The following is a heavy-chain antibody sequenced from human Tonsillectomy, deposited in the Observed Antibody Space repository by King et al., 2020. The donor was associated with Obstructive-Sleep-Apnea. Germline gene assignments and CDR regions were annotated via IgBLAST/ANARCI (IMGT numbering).Heavy chain of an antibody. CDR2: ISHDGSNK. J-gene: IGHJ6*02. CDR3: AKQLEYYYCMDV. CDR1: GFTFSSYG. D-gene: IGHD3-3*01. Sequence: QLVQSGGGVVQPGRSLRLSCAASGFTFSSYGMDWVRQAPGKGLEWVAIISHDGSNKYYADSVKGRFTISRDNSENTLYLQMNSLRAEDTAGYYCAKQLEYYYCMDVWGQGTTVTVSS. V-gene: IGHV3-30*18.